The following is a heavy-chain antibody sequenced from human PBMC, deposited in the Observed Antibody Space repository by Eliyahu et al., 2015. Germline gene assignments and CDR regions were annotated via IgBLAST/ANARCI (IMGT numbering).Heavy chain of an antibody. CDR2: XXSNXEK. Sequence: QVTLKESGPVLVKPTETLTLTCTVSGFSLSNARMGXSWIRQPPGKALEWLAPXXSNXEKSYSTSLKSRLTISKDTSKSQVVLTMTNMDPVDTATYYCARILSSSGYYDNWFDPWGQGTLVTVSS. J-gene: IGHJ5*02. CDR1: GFSLSNARMG. V-gene: IGHV2-26*01. CDR3: ARILSSSGYYDNWFDP. D-gene: IGHD3-22*01.